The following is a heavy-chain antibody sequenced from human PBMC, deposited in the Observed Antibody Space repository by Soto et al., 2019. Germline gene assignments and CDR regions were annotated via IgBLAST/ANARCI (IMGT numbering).Heavy chain of an antibody. CDR2: IYHSGST. Sequence: SETLSLTCAVSGGSISSSNWWSWVRPPPGKGLEWIGEIYHSGSTNYNPSLKSRVTISVDKSKNQFSLKLSSVTAADTAVYYCARAWANTIFSRYGMDVWGQGTTVTVS. CDR1: GGSISSSNW. CDR3: ARAWANTIFSRYGMDV. J-gene: IGHJ6*02. V-gene: IGHV4-4*02. D-gene: IGHD3-3*01.